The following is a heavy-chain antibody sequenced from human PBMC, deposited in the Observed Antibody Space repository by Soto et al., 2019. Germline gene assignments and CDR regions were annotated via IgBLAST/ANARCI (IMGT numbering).Heavy chain of an antibody. CDR1: GFTFSSYS. CDR2: ISSSSSYI. V-gene: IGHV3-21*01. Sequence: GGSLRLSCAASGFTFSSYSMNWVRQAPGKGLEWVSSISSSSSYIYYADSVKGRFTISRDNAKNSLYLQMNSLRAEDTAVYYCARDPAEYYDFWSGYPDPGGMDVWGQGTTVTVSS. J-gene: IGHJ6*02. CDR3: ARDPAEYYDFWSGYPDPGGMDV. D-gene: IGHD3-3*01.